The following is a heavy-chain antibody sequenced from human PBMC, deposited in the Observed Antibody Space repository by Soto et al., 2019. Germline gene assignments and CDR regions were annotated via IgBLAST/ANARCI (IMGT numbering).Heavy chain of an antibody. Sequence: QVQLVQSGAEVKKPGSSVKVSCKASGGTFTTYPFNWVRQAPGQGLEWMGGIIPMFGTTNYAQKFQGRVTITADESTSTAYMELSSLRSEDTAMYYCARQFTDGYYHYWGQGTLVTVSS. CDR2: IIPMFGTT. CDR3: ARQFTDGYYHY. D-gene: IGHD4-17*01. V-gene: IGHV1-69*01. J-gene: IGHJ4*02. CDR1: GGTFTTYP.